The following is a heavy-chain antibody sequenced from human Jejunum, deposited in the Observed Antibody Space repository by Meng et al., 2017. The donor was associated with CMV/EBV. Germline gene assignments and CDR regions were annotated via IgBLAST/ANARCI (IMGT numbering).Heavy chain of an antibody. J-gene: IGHJ4*02. CDR3: ATFEYLAY. V-gene: IGHV4-39*07. CDR1: GGSISSTSYY. D-gene: IGHD2-2*01. CDR2: IYHEEST. Sequence: SCTVSGGSISSTSYYWGWIRQPPGKGLEWIVTIYHEESTYYNPSLKSRVTISVDTSKNQFSLKLSSVTAADTAVYFCATFEYLAYWGQGTGGTVSS.